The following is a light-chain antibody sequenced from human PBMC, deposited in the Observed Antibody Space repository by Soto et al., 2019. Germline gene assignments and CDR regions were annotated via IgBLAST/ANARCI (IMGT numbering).Light chain of an antibody. CDR1: SGSIASNY. CDR2: EDN. J-gene: IGLJ3*02. Sequence: NFMLTQSHSVSESPGKTVIISCTRSSGSIASNYVQWFQQRPGRSPTTVIYEDNRRPSGVPDRFSGSVDRSSNSASLTISGLELEDEADYYCQSYDSDTSVFGGGTKGTVL. CDR3: QSYDSDTSV. V-gene: IGLV6-57*01.